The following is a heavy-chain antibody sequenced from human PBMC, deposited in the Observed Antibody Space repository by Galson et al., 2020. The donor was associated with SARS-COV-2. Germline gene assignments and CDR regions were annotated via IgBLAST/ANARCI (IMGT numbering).Heavy chain of an antibody. CDR2: IYYSGST. Sequence: SETLSLTCTVSGGSISSGGYYWSWIRQHPGKGLEWIGYIYYSGSTYYNPSLKSRVTISVDTSKNQFSLKLSSVTAADTAVYYCARDAGSSGYYYINGYFDYWGQGTLVTVSS. D-gene: IGHD3-22*01. J-gene: IGHJ4*02. V-gene: IGHV4-31*03. CDR1: GGSISSGGYY. CDR3: ARDAGSSGYYYINGYFDY.